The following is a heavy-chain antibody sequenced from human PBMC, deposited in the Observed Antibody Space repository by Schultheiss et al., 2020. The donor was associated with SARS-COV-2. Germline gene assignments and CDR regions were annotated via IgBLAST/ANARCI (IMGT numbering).Heavy chain of an antibody. V-gene: IGHV4-61*02. CDR3: ARLRDGYNDDAFDI. CDR2: IYISGST. D-gene: IGHD5-24*01. CDR1: GGSISSGSYY. J-gene: IGHJ3*02. Sequence: LRLSCTVSGGSISSGSYYWSWIRQPAGKGLEWIGRIYISGSTNYNPSLKSRVTMSVDTSKNQFSLKLSSVTAADTAVYYCARLRDGYNDDAFDIWGQGTTVTVSS.